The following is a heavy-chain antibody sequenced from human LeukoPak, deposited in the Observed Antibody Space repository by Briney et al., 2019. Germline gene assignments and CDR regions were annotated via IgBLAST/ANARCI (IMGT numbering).Heavy chain of an antibody. J-gene: IGHJ6*02. CDR3: ARTQSPGWYYGMDV. V-gene: IGHV3-21*01. Sequence: PGGSLRLSCAASGFTFSSYSMNWVRQAPGKGLEWVSSISSSSSYIYYADSVKGRFTISRDNAKNSLYLQMNSLRAEDTAVYYCARTQSPGWYYGMDVWGQGTTVTVSS. CDR2: ISSSSSYI. CDR1: GFTFSSYS. D-gene: IGHD3-9*01.